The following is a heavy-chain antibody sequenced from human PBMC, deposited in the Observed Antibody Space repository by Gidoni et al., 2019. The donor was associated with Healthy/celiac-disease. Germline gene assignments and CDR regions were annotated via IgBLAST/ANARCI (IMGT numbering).Heavy chain of an antibody. CDR1: GGTFSSYA. CDR2: IIPIFGTA. Sequence: QVQLVQSGAEVKKPGSSVKVSCKASGGTFSSYAISWVRQAPGQGLEWMGGIIPIFGTANYAQKFQGRVTITADESTSTAYMELSSLRSEDTAVYYCARARVATTTQNYYYYGMDVWGQGTTVTVSS. D-gene: IGHD5-12*01. CDR3: ARARVATTTQNYYYYGMDV. J-gene: IGHJ6*02. V-gene: IGHV1-69*01.